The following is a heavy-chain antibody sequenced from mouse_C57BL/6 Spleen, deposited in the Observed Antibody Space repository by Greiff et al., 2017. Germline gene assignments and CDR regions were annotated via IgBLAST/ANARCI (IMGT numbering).Heavy chain of an antibody. CDR2: IHPNSGST. CDR1: GYTFTSYW. CDR3: ARRDDGPLYFDY. Sequence: QVQLQQPGAELVKPGASVKLSCKASGYTFTSYWMHWVKQRPGQGLEWIGMIHPNSGSTNYNEKFKSKATLTVDKSSSTAYMQLSSLTSEDSAVYYCARRDDGPLYFDYGGQGTTLTVSS. D-gene: IGHD2-3*01. V-gene: IGHV1-64*01. J-gene: IGHJ2*01.